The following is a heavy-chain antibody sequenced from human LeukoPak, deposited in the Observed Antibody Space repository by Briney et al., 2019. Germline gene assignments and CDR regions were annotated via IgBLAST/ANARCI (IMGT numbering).Heavy chain of an antibody. D-gene: IGHD3-16*01. CDR1: GFTFDDYA. CDR3: AKDIIMIMSGAFDI. J-gene: IGHJ3*02. CDR2: ISWNSGSI. V-gene: IGHV3-9*01. Sequence: GGSLRLSCAASGFTFDDYAMHWVRHAPGKGLEWVSGISWNSGSIGYADSVKGRFTISRDNAKNSLYLQMNSLRAEDTALYYCAKDIIMIMSGAFDIWGQGTMVTVSS.